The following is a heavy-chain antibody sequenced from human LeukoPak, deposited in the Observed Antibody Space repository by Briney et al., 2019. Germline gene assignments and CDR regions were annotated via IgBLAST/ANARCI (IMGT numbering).Heavy chain of an antibody. V-gene: IGHV3-66*01. CDR2: IFSHGET. Sequence: PGGSLRLSCAASGFTVGNNYMNWVRQAPGKGLEWVSLIFSHGETSYADSVKGRFTISRDNSKNTLYLQMNGLRVEDTAVYYCARGPNKSDGGNSGSAWFDPWGQGTLVTVSS. D-gene: IGHD4-23*01. J-gene: IGHJ5*02. CDR3: ARGPNKSDGGNSGSAWFDP. CDR1: GFTVGNNY.